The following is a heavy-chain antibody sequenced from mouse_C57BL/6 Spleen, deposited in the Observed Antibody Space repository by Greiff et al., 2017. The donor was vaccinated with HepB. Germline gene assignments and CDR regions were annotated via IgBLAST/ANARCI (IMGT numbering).Heavy chain of an antibody. D-gene: IGHD2-5*01. Sequence: QVQLKQSGAELAKPGASVKLSCKASGYTFTSYWMHWVKQRPGQGLEWIGYINPSSGYTKYNQKFKDKATLTADKSSSTAYMQLSSLTYEDSAVYYCASYYSNYVGAMDYWGQGTSVTVSS. CDR2: INPSSGYT. J-gene: IGHJ4*01. V-gene: IGHV1-7*01. CDR3: ASYYSNYVGAMDY. CDR1: GYTFTSYW.